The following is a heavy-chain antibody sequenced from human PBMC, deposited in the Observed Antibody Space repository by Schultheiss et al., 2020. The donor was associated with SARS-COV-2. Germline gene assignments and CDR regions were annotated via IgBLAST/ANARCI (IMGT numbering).Heavy chain of an antibody. D-gene: IGHD6-13*01. CDR3: ARLIGEQLVKYYFDY. J-gene: IGHJ4*02. CDR2: IYSGGST. V-gene: IGHV3-53*01. CDR1: GFTVSSNY. Sequence: GESLKISCAASGFTVSSNYMSWVRQAPGKGLEWVSVIYSGGSTYYADSVKGRFTISRDNSKNTLYLQMNSLRAEDTAVYYCARLIGEQLVKYYFDYWGQGTLVTVSS.